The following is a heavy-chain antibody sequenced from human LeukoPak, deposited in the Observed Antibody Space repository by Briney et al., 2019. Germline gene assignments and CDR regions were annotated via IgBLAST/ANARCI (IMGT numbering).Heavy chain of an antibody. CDR3: AKEKKSGGWPIDN. CDR1: GFTFSSYA. V-gene: IGHV3-23*01. J-gene: IGHJ4*02. Sequence: GRSLRLSCAASGFTFSSYAMSWVCQAPGEGLEWVSGIGHGGIHTYYADSVKGRFIISRDDSKNTLYLQLNSLRADDTAVYHCAKEKKSGGWPIDNWGQGALVTVSS. D-gene: IGHD2-15*01. CDR2: IGHGGIHT.